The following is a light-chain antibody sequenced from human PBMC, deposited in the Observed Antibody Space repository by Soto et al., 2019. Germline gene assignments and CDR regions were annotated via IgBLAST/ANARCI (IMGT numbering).Light chain of an antibody. V-gene: IGKV3-20*01. J-gene: IGKJ4*01. CDR3: QRYGTSLPLT. CDR1: QSVSSNY. CDR2: GAS. Sequence: EIVLTQSPGTLSLSPGDRATLSCRASQSVSSNYLAWYQQKPGQAPRLLIYGASSRATGIPDRFSGGGSGTDFTLTISRLEPEDFAVYYCQRYGTSLPLTFGGGTKV.